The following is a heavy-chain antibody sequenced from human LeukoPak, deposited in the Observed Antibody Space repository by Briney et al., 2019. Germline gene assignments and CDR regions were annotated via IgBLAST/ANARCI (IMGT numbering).Heavy chain of an antibody. V-gene: IGHV4-39*01. Sequence: PSETLSLTCTVSGGSISSSSYYWGWIRQPPGKGLEWIGSIYYSGSTYYNPSLKSRVTISVDTSKNQFSLKLSSVTAADTAVYYCASGVYYYGSGSYRPGFDYWGQGTLVTVSS. CDR1: GGSISSSSYY. CDR2: IYYSGST. CDR3: ASGVYYYGSGSYRPGFDY. D-gene: IGHD3-10*01. J-gene: IGHJ4*02.